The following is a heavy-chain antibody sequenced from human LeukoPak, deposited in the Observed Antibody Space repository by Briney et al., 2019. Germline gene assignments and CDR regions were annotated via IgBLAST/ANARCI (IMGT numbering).Heavy chain of an antibody. V-gene: IGHV4-59*11. CDR3: GRGGHYFDP. CDR1: GGSISGHC. D-gene: IGHD1-26*01. J-gene: IGHJ5*02. CDR2: LAESGIT. Sequence: SETLSLTCAVSGGSISGHCWSWIRQPPGEGLEWIGYLAESGITTYNHSLESRVNRLVDTSKDQFSLKLRSVTAADAGVYVCGRGGHYFDPWGQGTLVIVSS.